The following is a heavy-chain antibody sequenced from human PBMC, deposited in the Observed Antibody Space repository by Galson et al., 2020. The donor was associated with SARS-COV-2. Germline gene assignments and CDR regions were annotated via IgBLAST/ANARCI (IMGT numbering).Heavy chain of an antibody. CDR1: GGSFSGYY. J-gene: IGHJ4*02. CDR2: INPPGSI. CDR3: ARGSRDVTMRLMMATTASDYFDF. Sequence: SQASETLSLTCAVYGGSFSGYYWGWIRQPPGKGLEWIGEINPPGSINYNPSLTSRVTISNDTSKNQFSLRLRSVTAADTAMYLCARGSRDVTMRLMMATTASDYFDFWGQGSLVTV. V-gene: IGHV4-34*01. D-gene: IGHD3-22*01.